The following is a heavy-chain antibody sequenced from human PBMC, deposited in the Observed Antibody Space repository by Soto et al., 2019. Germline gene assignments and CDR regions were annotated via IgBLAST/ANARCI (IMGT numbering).Heavy chain of an antibody. Sequence: PGGSLRLSCAASGFTFSSYSMNWVRQAPGKGLEWVSYISSSSSTIYYADSVKGRFTISRDNAKNSLYLQMNSLRDEDTAVYYCARDSDLGQQLVQGSEYFQHWGQGTLVTVSS. D-gene: IGHD6-13*01. V-gene: IGHV3-48*02. J-gene: IGHJ1*01. CDR3: ARDSDLGQQLVQGSEYFQH. CDR2: ISSSSSTI. CDR1: GFTFSSYS.